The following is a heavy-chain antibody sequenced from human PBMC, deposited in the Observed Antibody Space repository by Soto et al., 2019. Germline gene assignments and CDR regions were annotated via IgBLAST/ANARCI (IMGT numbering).Heavy chain of an antibody. Sequence: SVKVSCKASGFTFTSSAVQWVRQARGQRLEWIGWIVVGSGNTNYAQKFQERVTITRDMSTSTAYMELSSLRSEDTAVYYCAAAAPRSPMVRGVNDAFDIWGQGTMVTV. CDR1: GFTFTSSA. CDR2: IVVGSGNT. CDR3: AAAAPRSPMVRGVNDAFDI. D-gene: IGHD3-10*01. V-gene: IGHV1-58*01. J-gene: IGHJ3*02.